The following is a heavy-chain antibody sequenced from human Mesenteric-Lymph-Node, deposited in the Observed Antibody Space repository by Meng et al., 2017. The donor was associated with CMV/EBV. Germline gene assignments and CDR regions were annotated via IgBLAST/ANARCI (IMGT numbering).Heavy chain of an antibody. Sequence: FPCRNYGMQWVRKAPGKGLEWVAVIWYDGSKKYYADSAKGRFTISRDNSQNTLYLEMDNLRAEDTAVYYCARKYYYDDSGFYASDYWGQGTLVTVSS. CDR2: IWYDGSKK. J-gene: IGHJ4*02. D-gene: IGHD3-22*01. CDR3: ARKYYYDDSGFYASDY. CDR1: FPCRNYG. V-gene: IGHV3-33*01.